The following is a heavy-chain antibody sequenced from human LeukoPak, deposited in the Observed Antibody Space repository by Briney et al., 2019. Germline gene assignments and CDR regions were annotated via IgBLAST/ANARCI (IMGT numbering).Heavy chain of an antibody. J-gene: IGHJ5*02. CDR1: GFTFSSYA. CDR3: AKDGCGGDCYSGWFDP. D-gene: IGHD2-21*02. V-gene: IGHV3-23*01. CDR2: ISGSGGST. Sequence: GGSLRLSCAASGFTFSSYAMSRVRQAPGKGLEWVSAISGSGGSTYYADSVKGRFTISRDNSKNTLYLQMNSLRAEDTAVYYCAKDGCGGDCYSGWFDPWGQGTLVTVSS.